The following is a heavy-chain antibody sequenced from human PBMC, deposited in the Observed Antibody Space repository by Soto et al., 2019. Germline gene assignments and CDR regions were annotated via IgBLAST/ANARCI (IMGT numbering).Heavy chain of an antibody. CDR1: GFTFGDYA. Sequence: GGSLRLSCTASGFTFGDYAMSWFRQAPGKGLEWVGFIRSKAYGGTTEYAASVKGRSTISRDDSKSIAYLQMNSLKTEDTAVNYCTRLSRNSEELTPKEYYLDYWGQGTLVTVSS. D-gene: IGHD3-16*01. V-gene: IGHV3-49*03. J-gene: IGHJ4*02. CDR3: TRLSRNSEELTPKEYYLDY. CDR2: IRSKAYGGTT.